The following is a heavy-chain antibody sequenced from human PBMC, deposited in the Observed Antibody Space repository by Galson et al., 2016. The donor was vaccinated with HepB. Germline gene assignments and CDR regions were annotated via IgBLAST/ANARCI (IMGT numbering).Heavy chain of an antibody. CDR3: ARAPSWEVVIDYYYYYYMDV. J-gene: IGHJ6*03. CDR2: IIPMFGTA. Sequence: SVKVSCKASGGTFSNYAVSWVRQAPGQGLEWMGGIIPMFGTANYAQKFQGRVTITADESTSTAYMELSSLRSEDTAVYYCARAPSWEVVIDYYYYYYMDVWGKGTTVTVSS. CDR1: GGTFSNYA. V-gene: IGHV1-69*13. D-gene: IGHD3-22*01.